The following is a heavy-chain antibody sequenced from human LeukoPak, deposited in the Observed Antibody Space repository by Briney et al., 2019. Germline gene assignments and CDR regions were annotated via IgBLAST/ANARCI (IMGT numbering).Heavy chain of an antibody. V-gene: IGHV3-21*01. CDR3: ARDLRGKSFDY. Sequence: PGGSLRLSCAASGFTFSSYSMNWVRQAPGKGLEWVSSISSSSYIYYADSVKGRFTISRDNAKNSLYLQMNSLRAEDTAVYYCARDLRGKSFDYWGQGTLVTVSS. CDR1: GFTFSSYS. D-gene: IGHD3-16*01. J-gene: IGHJ4*02. CDR2: ISSSSYI.